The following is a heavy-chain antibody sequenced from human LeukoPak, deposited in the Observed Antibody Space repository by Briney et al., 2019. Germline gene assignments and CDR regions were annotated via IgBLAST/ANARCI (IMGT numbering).Heavy chain of an antibody. CDR2: IWYDGNSQ. V-gene: IGHV3-33*01. D-gene: IGHD2/OR15-2a*01. Sequence: GRSLRLSCTASGFSFSAYGMHWVRQAPGKGLEWVAVIWYDGNSQYYADSVKGRFTISRDNSKNTLFLQMNSLRAEDTAVYYCARDPTQYTTAWYSDYWGQGTLVTVSS. CDR1: GFSFSAYG. CDR3: ARDPTQYTTAWYSDY. J-gene: IGHJ4*02.